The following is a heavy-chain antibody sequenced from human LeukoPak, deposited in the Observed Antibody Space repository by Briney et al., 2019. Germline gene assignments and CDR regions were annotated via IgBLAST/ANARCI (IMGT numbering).Heavy chain of an antibody. V-gene: IGHV4-39*01. Sequence: SETLSLTCTVSGGSISSSSYYWGWIRQPPGKGLEWIGSIYYSGSTYYNPSLKSRVTISVDTSKNQFSLKLSSVTAADTAVYYCASWISSGYYGVFDIWGQGTMVTVSS. D-gene: IGHD6-19*01. CDR1: GGSISSSSYY. J-gene: IGHJ3*02. CDR2: IYYSGST. CDR3: ASWISSGYYGVFDI.